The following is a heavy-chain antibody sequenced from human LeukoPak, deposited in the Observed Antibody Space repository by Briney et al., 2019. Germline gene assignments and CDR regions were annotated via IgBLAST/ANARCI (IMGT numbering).Heavy chain of an antibody. J-gene: IGHJ3*01. Sequence: GGSLRLSCAASGFTFSSYNINWVRQAPGKGLEWVSSISNSGKYIYYADSVKGRFTISRDNAKNSLYLQMNSLRAEDTALYYCARVGSSSFRVFDLWGQGTMVTVSS. CDR1: GFTFSSYN. CDR2: ISNSGKYI. D-gene: IGHD6-13*01. CDR3: ARVGSSSFRVFDL. V-gene: IGHV3-21*01.